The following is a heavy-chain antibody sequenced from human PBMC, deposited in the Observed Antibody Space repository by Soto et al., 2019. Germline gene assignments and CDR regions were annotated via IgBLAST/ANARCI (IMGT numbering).Heavy chain of an antibody. CDR1: GYTFTSYG. D-gene: IGHD1-1*01. J-gene: IGHJ4*02. V-gene: IGHV1-18*01. CDR3: ARGRYGDY. CDR2: ISAHNGNT. Sequence: QVHLVQSGAEVKKPGASVKVSCKASGYTFTSYGITWVRQAPGQGLEWMGWISAHNGNTDYAQKFQGRVIVTRDTSTSTAYMELRSLRSDVTAVYYCARGRYGDYWGQGALVTVSS.